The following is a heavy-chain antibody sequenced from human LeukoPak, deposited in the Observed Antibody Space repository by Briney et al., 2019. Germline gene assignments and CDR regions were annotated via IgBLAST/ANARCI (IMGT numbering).Heavy chain of an antibody. CDR1: GGSISSYY. CDR2: IYTSGST. Sequence: SETLSLTCTVSGGSISSYYWSWIRQPAGKGLEWIGRIYTSGSTNYNPSLKSRVTMSVDTSKNQFSLKLSSVTAADTAVYYCATVITMVRGASFDYWGQGTLVTVSS. D-gene: IGHD3-10*01. V-gene: IGHV4-4*07. CDR3: ATVITMVRGASFDY. J-gene: IGHJ4*02.